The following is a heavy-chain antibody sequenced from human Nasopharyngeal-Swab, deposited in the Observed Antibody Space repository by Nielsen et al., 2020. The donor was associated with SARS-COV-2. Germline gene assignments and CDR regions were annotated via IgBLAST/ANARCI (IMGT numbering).Heavy chain of an antibody. Sequence: GGSLRLSCAASGFTFSSYWMSWVRQAPGKGLEWVANIKQDGSEKNYVDSVKGRFTISRDNAKNSLYLQMNSLRAEDTAVYYCARADLVWEYAFDIWGQGTMVTVSS. CDR1: GFTFSSYW. CDR3: ARADLVWEYAFDI. J-gene: IGHJ3*02. D-gene: IGHD3-16*01. CDR2: IKQDGSEK. V-gene: IGHV3-7*05.